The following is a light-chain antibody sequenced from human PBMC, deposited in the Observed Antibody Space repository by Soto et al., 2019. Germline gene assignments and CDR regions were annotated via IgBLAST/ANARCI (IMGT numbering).Light chain of an antibody. Sequence: EIVMTQSPATVRASPGGRVTLSCRASQSVNSDLAWYQQTPGQALRPLIYDASTRAAGVPARFSGSGSGTDFTLTISRLEPEDFAVFYCQQYGSSPWTFGQGTKVDI. V-gene: IGKV3-15*01. CDR2: DAS. CDR3: QQYGSSPWT. CDR1: QSVNSD. J-gene: IGKJ1*01.